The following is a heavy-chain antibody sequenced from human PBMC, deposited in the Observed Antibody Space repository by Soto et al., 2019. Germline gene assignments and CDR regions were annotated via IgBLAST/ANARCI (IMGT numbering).Heavy chain of an antibody. Sequence: PGGSLRLSCAASGFTFDDYAMHWVRQAPGKGLEWVSGISWNSGSIVYADSVKGRFTISRDNAKNSLYLQMNSLRAEDTALYYSAKNYPPGKVVAPVEYYFEYWGQGTLVTVSS. CDR1: GFTFDDYA. D-gene: IGHD1-7*01. CDR3: AKNYPPGKVVAPVEYYFEY. J-gene: IGHJ4*02. V-gene: IGHV3-9*01. CDR2: ISWNSGSI.